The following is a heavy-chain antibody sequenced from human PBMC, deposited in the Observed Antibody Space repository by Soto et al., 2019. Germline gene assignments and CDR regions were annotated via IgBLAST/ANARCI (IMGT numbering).Heavy chain of an antibody. CDR2: ISAYNGNT. J-gene: IGHJ4*02. CDR3: ARDLGGYDFWSGYYYFDY. D-gene: IGHD3-3*01. Sequence: QVQLVQSGAEVKKPGASVKVSCKASGYTFTSYGIIWVRQAPGQGLEWMGWISAYNGNTNYAQKLQGRVTMTTDTSTSTAYMELRSLRSDDTAVYYCARDLGGYDFWSGYYYFDYWGQGTLVTVSS. CDR1: GYTFTSYG. V-gene: IGHV1-18*04.